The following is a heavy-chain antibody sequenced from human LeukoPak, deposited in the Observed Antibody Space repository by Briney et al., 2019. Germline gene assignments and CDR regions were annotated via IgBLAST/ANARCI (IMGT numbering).Heavy chain of an antibody. D-gene: IGHD5-12*01. J-gene: IGHJ4*02. CDR1: GGSISSSSYY. V-gene: IGHV4-39*01. CDR2: IYYSGST. CDR3: ARHGHLYSGYKNHFDY. Sequence: SETLSLTCTVSGGSISSSSYYWGWIRQPPGKGLEWIGSIYYSGSTYYNPSLKSRVTISVDTSKNQFSLKLSSVTAADTAVYYCARHGHLYSGYKNHFDYWGQGTMVNVA.